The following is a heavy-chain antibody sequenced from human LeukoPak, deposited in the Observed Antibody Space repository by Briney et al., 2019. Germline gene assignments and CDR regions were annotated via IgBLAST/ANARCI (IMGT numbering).Heavy chain of an antibody. Sequence: SVTVSFKASGGTFISYAISWVRQAPGQGLEWMGGIIPIFGTANYAQKFQGRVTITTDESTSTAYMELSSLRSEDTAVYYCARDTEIVTGAFDIWGQGTMVTVSS. CDR3: ARDTEIVTGAFDI. D-gene: IGHD3-22*01. V-gene: IGHV1-69*05. J-gene: IGHJ3*02. CDR1: GGTFISYA. CDR2: IIPIFGTA.